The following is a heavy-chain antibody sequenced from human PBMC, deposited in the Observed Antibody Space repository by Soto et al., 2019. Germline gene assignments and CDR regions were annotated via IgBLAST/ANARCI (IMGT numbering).Heavy chain of an antibody. V-gene: IGHV4-39*01. J-gene: IGHJ5*02. CDR2: IYYSGST. CDR1: DGSISSSSYF. Sequence: QLQLQESGPGLVKPSETLSLTCSVSDGSISSSSYFWGWIRQPPGKGLEWIGSIYYSGSTYYNPSLKCRVTVSVDTSKNQFSLKLSSVTAADTAVYYCARHPSDFWFDPWGQGTLVTVSS. CDR3: ARHPSDFWFDP. D-gene: IGHD2-21*02.